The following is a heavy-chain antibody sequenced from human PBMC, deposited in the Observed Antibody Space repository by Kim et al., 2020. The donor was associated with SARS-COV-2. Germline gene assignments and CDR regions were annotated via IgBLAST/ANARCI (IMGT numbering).Heavy chain of an antibody. V-gene: IGHV3-15*01. CDR3: TTAVGSGSLFDY. D-gene: IGHD3-10*01. J-gene: IGHJ4*02. Sequence: DYAAHVKGRFTISRDDSKNTLYLQMNSLKTEDTAVYYCTTAVGSGSLFDYWGQGTLVTVSS.